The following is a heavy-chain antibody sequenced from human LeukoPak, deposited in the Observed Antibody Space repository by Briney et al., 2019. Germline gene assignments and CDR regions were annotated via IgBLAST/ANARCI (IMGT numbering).Heavy chain of an antibody. V-gene: IGHV5-51*01. CDR3: ASPYETYYYDSSGYSVTDWYFDL. CDR1: GYSFTSYW. Sequence: GESLKISCKGSGYSFTSYWIGWVRQMPGKGLEWMGIIYPGDSDTRYSPSFQGQVTISADKSIGTAYLQWSSLKASDTAMYYCASPYETYYYDSSGYSVTDWYFDLWGRGTLVTVSS. D-gene: IGHD3-22*01. J-gene: IGHJ2*01. CDR2: IYPGDSDT.